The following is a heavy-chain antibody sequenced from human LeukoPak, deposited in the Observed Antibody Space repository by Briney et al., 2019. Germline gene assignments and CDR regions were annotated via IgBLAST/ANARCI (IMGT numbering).Heavy chain of an antibody. J-gene: IGHJ4*02. D-gene: IGHD3-10*01. CDR3: AKVTLGLLWFGELLSLDY. CDR2: ISGSGGST. CDR1: GFTFSSYA. V-gene: IGHV3-23*01. Sequence: TGGSLRLSCAASGFTFSSYAMSWVRQAPGKGLEWVSAISGSGGSTYYADSVKSRFTISRDNSKNTLYLQMNSLRAEDTAVYYCAKVTLGLLWFGELLSLDYWGQGNLVTVSS.